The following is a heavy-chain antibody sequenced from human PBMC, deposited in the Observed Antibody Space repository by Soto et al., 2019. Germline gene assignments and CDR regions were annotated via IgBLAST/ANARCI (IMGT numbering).Heavy chain of an antibody. Sequence: QVQLVQSGAEVKKPGASVKVPCKASGYTFTSYYMHWVRQAPGQGLEWMGIINPSGGTTIYAQKFQGRVTMTRDTSTSTVYMELSSLTSDDTAVYYCARARAGDCWGQGTLVTVSS. CDR3: ARARAGDC. D-gene: IGHD6-19*01. CDR2: INPSGGTT. J-gene: IGHJ4*02. V-gene: IGHV1-46*01. CDR1: GYTFTSYY.